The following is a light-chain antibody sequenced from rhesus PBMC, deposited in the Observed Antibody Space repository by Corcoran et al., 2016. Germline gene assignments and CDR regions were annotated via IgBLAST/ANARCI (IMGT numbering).Light chain of an antibody. CDR2: GAS. V-gene: IGKV1-33*02. Sequence: DIQMTQSPSSLSASVGDTVTITCQASQGISKYLAWYQQKPGKAPKLLLYGASTLQSGVPSRFSGSGSGTEFTLTISSLQPEDFATDYCQQHNSYPPTFGQGTKVEIK. CDR3: QQHNSYPPT. J-gene: IGKJ1*01. CDR1: QGISKY.